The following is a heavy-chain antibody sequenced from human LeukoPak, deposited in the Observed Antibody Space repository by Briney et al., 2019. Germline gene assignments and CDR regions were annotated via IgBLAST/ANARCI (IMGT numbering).Heavy chain of an antibody. CDR3: AKDLRLSGAVLRYFDWSIDDYGMDV. CDR1: GFTFSSYA. CDR2: ISGSGGST. Sequence: PGGSLRLSCAASGFTFSSYAMSWVRQAPGKGLEWVSAISGSGGSTYYADSVKGRFTISRDNSKNTLYLQMNSLRAEDTAVYYCAKDLRLSGAVLRYFDWSIDDYGMDVWGQGTTVTVSS. V-gene: IGHV3-23*01. J-gene: IGHJ6*02. D-gene: IGHD3-9*01.